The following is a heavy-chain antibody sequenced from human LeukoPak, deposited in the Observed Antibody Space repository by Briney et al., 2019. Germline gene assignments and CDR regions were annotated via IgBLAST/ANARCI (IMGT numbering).Heavy chain of an antibody. CDR2: IYYSGST. D-gene: IGHD1-20*01. CDR1: GGSISSYY. J-gene: IGHJ3*02. Sequence: PSETLSLTCTVSGGSISSYYWSWIRQHPGKGLEWIGYIYYSGSTYYNPSLKSRVTISVDTSKNQFSLKLSSVTAADTAVYYCARAPITGTYDAFDIWGQGTMVTVSS. V-gene: IGHV4-59*06. CDR3: ARAPITGTYDAFDI.